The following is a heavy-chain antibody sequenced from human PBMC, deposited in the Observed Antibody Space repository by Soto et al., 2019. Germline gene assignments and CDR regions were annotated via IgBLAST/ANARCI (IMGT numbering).Heavy chain of an antibody. CDR3: ASSPSRVVVPSYFDY. Sequence: ASVKVSCKASGYTFTSYGISWVRQAPGQGLEWMGWISAYNGNTNYAQKLQGRVTMTTDTSTSTAYMELRSLRSDDTAVYYCASSPSRVVVPSYFDYWGQGTLVTAPQ. J-gene: IGHJ4*02. CDR1: GYTFTSYG. V-gene: IGHV1-18*04. D-gene: IGHD2-2*01. CDR2: ISAYNGNT.